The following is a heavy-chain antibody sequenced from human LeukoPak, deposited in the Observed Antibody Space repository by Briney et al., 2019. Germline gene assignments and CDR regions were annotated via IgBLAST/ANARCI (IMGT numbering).Heavy chain of an antibody. Sequence: PGGSLRLSCAASGFTFSSYSMNWVHQAPGKGLEWVSSISSSSSYIYYADSVKGRFTISRDNAKDSLYLQMNSLRAEDTAVYYCARDMFGFEYYFDYWGQGTLVTVSS. CDR3: ARDMFGFEYYFDY. CDR1: GFTFSSYS. D-gene: IGHD3-10*02. CDR2: ISSSSSYI. V-gene: IGHV3-21*01. J-gene: IGHJ4*02.